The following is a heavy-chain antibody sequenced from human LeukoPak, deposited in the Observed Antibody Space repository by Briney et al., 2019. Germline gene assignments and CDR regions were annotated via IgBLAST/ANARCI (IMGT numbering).Heavy chain of an antibody. V-gene: IGHV4-34*01. D-gene: IGHD3/OR15-3a*01. CDR2: INQSGST. Sequence: SETLSLTCAVYGGPFSGYYWTWIRQPPGKGLEWIGEINQSGSTNYNPSLKSRVTISVDTSKNQFSLKLSSVTAADTAVYYCARSHSVWTSFDYWGQGTLVTVSS. CDR3: ARSHSVWTSFDY. CDR1: GGPFSGYY. J-gene: IGHJ4*02.